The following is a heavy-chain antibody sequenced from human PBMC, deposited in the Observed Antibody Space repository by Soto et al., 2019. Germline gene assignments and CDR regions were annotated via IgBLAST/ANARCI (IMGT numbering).Heavy chain of an antibody. Sequence: EASVKVSCKASGGTFSSYTISWVRQAPGQGLEWMGRIIPILGIANYAQKFQGRVTITADKSTSTAYMELSSLRSEDTAVYYCARDGGYYDSSGYYFWYFDLWGLGTLVTVSS. CDR3: ARDGGYYDSSGYYFWYFDL. J-gene: IGHJ2*01. V-gene: IGHV1-69*04. CDR1: GGTFSSYT. D-gene: IGHD3-22*01. CDR2: IIPILGIA.